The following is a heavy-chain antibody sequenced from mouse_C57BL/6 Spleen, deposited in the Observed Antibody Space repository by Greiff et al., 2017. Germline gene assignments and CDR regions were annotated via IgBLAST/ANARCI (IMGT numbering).Heavy chain of an antibody. CDR2: ISSGSSTI. D-gene: IGHD3-3*01. J-gene: IGHJ2*01. V-gene: IGHV5-17*01. CDR1: GFTFSDYG. Sequence: EVKLVESGGGLVKPGGSLKLSCAASGFTFSDYGMHWVRQAPEKGLEWVAYISSGSSTIYYADTVKGRFTISRDNAKNTLFLQMTSRRSEDTAMYYGARGGGRDFDYWGQGTTLTVSS. CDR3: ARGGGRDFDY.